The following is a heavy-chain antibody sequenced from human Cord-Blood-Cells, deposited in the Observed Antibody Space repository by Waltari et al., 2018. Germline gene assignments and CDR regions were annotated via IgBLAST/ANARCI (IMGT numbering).Heavy chain of an antibody. D-gene: IGHD7-27*01. V-gene: IGHV4-39*01. J-gene: IGHJ4*02. Sequence: QLQLQESGPGLVKPSETLSLPCTVSGGSISSSSYYWGWIRQPPGKGLEWIGSIYYSGSTYYNPALKSRVTISVDTSKNHFSLKLSSVTAADTAVYYCASRNWGLRRPLHYFDYWGQGTLVTVSS. CDR1: GGSISSSSYY. CDR3: ASRNWGLRRPLHYFDY. CDR2: IYYSGST.